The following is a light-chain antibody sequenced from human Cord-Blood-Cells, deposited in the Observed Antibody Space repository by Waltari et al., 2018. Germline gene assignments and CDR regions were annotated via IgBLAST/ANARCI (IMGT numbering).Light chain of an antibody. CDR1: SSNIGSNY. CDR2: RNN. Sequence: QSVLTQPPSASGTPGQRVTISCSGSSSNIGSNYVYWYQQLPGTAPKLLIYRNNQRPSGVPGRFSGSKSGTSASLAISGLRSEDEADYYCAAWDDSLSGWVFGGGTNLTVL. J-gene: IGLJ3*02. CDR3: AAWDDSLSGWV. V-gene: IGLV1-47*01.